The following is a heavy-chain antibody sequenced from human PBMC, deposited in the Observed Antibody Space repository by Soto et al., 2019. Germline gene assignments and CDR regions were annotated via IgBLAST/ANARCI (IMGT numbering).Heavy chain of an antibody. V-gene: IGHV1-18*01. J-gene: IGHJ6*03. CDR3: ARSPGDYVGLDSFSIDYHYYMDV. CDR2: ISAYNGNT. Sequence: QVQLVQSGAEVKKPGASVKVSCKASGYTFTSYGISWVRQAPGQGLERMGWISAYNGNTKYAQKLQSRVTMTTDTATSTTYMELRSLRSDDTAVYYCARSPGDYVGLDSFSIDYHYYMDVWGKGTTVTVSS. D-gene: IGHD4-17*01. CDR1: GYTFTSYG.